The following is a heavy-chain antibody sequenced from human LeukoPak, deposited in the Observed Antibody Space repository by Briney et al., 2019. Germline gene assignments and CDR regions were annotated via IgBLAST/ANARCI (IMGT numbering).Heavy chain of an antibody. D-gene: IGHD5-12*01. CDR1: GASISSYY. CDR3: ARLGGRGYSGYDSRGPFIDY. Sequence: SETLSLTCTVSGASISSYYWSWIWQPPGKGLEWIGYIYYSGSTNYNPSLKSRVTISVDTSKNQFSLKLSSVTAADTAVYYCARLGGRGYSGYDSRGPFIDYWGQGTLVTVSS. CDR2: IYYSGST. V-gene: IGHV4-59*08. J-gene: IGHJ4*02.